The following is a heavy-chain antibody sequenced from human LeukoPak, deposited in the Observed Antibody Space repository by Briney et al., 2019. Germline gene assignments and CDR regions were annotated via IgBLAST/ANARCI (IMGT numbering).Heavy chain of an antibody. V-gene: IGHV1-2*02. D-gene: IGHD6-19*01. CDR2: INPNSGDT. Sequence: ASVKVSCKASGYTFIGSYMHWVRQAPGQGLEWMGWINPNSGDTNYAQKLQGRVTMTTDTSTSTAYMELRSLRSDDTAVYYCARDQQWLFDYWGQGTLVTVSS. CDR3: ARDQQWLFDY. J-gene: IGHJ4*02. CDR1: GYTFIGSY.